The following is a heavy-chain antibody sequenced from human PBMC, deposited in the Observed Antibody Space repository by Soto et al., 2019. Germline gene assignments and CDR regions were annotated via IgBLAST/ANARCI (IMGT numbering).Heavy chain of an antibody. D-gene: IGHD5-18*01. V-gene: IGHV3-23*01. J-gene: IGHJ4*02. CDR1: GFTFSSYA. Sequence: GGSLRLSCAASGFTFSSYAMSWVRQAPGKGLEWVSAISGSGGSTYYADSVKGRFTISRDNSKNTLYLQMNSLRAEDTAVCYCAKGKEVKYSYGYFDYWGQGTLVTVSS. CDR2: ISGSGGST. CDR3: AKGKEVKYSYGYFDY.